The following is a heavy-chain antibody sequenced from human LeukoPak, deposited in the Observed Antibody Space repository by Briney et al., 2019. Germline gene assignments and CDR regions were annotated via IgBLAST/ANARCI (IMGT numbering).Heavy chain of an antibody. D-gene: IGHD3-16*02. CDR3: ARAYDYDYVWGSYRPSYYFDY. J-gene: IGHJ4*02. CDR1: GFIFSSYS. Sequence: GGSLRLSCAASGFIFSSYSMNWVRQAPGKGLEWVSSISSSSSYIYYADSVKGRFTISRDNAKNSLYLQMNSLRAEDTAVYYCARAYDYDYVWGSYRPSYYFDYWGQGTLVTVSS. CDR2: ISSSSSYI. V-gene: IGHV3-21*01.